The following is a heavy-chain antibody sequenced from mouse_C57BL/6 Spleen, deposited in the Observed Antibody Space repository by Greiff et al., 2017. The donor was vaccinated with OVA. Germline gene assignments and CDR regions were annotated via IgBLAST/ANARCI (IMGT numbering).Heavy chain of an antibody. CDR1: GYTFTSYW. J-gene: IGHJ2*01. CDR2: IYPSDSET. D-gene: IGHD1-1*01. CDR3: ARSYGRDFDY. Sequence: VQLKQSGAELVRPGSSVKLSCKASGYTFTSYWMDWVKQRPGQGLEWIGNIYPSDSETHYNQKFKDKATLTVDKSSSTAYMQLSSLTSEDSAVYYCARSYGRDFDYWGQGTTLTVSS. V-gene: IGHV1-61*01.